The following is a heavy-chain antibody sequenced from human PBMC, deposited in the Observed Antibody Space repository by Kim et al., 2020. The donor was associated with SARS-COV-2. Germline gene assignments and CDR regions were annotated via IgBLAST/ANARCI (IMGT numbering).Heavy chain of an antibody. V-gene: IGHV3-21*01. CDR3: ARDSASGSYGRVGGTDY. CDR1: GFTFSSYS. Sequence: GGSLRLSCAASGFTFSSYSMNWVRQAPGKGLEWVSSISSSSSYIYYADSVKGRFTISRDNAKNSLYLQMNSLRAEDTAVYYCARDSASGSYGRVGGTDYWGQGTLVTVSS. J-gene: IGHJ4*02. CDR2: ISSSSSYI. D-gene: IGHD1-26*01.